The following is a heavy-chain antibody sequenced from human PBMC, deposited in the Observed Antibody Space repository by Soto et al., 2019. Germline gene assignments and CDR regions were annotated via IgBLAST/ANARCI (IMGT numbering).Heavy chain of an antibody. CDR3: ARLLRLLGNGDYADY. D-gene: IGHD4-17*01. J-gene: IGHJ4*02. CDR1: GGSISSSSYY. V-gene: IGHV4-39*01. CDR2: IYYSGST. Sequence: QLQLQESGPGLVKPSETLSLTCTVSGGSISSSSYYWGWIRQPPGKGLEWIGSIYYSGSTYYNPSLKSRVTISVDTSKNQFSLKLSSVTAADTAVYYCARLLRLLGNGDYADYWGQGTLVTVSS.